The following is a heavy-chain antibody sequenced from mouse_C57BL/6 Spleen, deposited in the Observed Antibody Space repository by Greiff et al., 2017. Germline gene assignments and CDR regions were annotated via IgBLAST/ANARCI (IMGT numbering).Heavy chain of an antibody. CDR1: GYTFTSYG. CDR2: IYPRSGNT. CDR3: ARTPYDYLYAMDY. J-gene: IGHJ4*01. Sequence: QVQLQQSGAELARPGASVKLSCTASGYTFTSYGISWVKQRTGQGLEWIGEIYPRSGNTYYNEKFKGKATLTADKSSSTAYVELRSLTSEDSAGYFCARTPYDYLYAMDYWGQGTSVTVSS. V-gene: IGHV1-81*01. D-gene: IGHD2-4*01.